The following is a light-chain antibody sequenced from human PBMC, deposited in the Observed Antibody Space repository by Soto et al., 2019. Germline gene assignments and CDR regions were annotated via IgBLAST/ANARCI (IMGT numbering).Light chain of an antibody. V-gene: IGKV1-5*03. CDR2: RAL. J-gene: IGKJ2*01. CDR3: QQSGGYSPYT. Sequence: DLQMTQSPSTLSAYVGDRVTITCRASQSIGSSLAWYQQKPGKAPKLLIYRALTLEDGVPSRFSGSGSGAEFSLTISSLRPDDFATYHCQQSGGYSPYTFCQQTKLDI. CDR1: QSIGSS.